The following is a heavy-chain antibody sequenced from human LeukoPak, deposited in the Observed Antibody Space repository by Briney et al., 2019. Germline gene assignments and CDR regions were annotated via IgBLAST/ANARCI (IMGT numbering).Heavy chain of an antibody. D-gene: IGHD3-9*01. CDR2: INPNSGGT. CDR3: ARGPALDDILTGYS. V-gene: IGHV1-2*02. J-gene: IGHJ4*02. Sequence: GASVKVSCKASGYTFTGYYMHWVRQAPGQGLEWMGWINPNSGGTNYAQKFQGRVTMTRDTSISTAYMELSRLRSDDTAVYYCARGPALDDILTGYSWGQGTLVTVSS. CDR1: GYTFTGYY.